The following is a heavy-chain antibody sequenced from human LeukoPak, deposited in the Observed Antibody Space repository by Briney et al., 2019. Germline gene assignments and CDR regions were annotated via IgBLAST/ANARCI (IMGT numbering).Heavy chain of an antibody. CDR1: AGSINNYY. Sequence: SETLSLTCTVSAGSINNYYWSWIRQPPGKGLEWIGYIYYSGNTNYNPSLKSRVTISVDTSKKQVSLNLSSVTAADTAVYYCARVAARYVGMDVWGQGTTVTVSS. V-gene: IGHV4-59*01. J-gene: IGHJ6*02. CDR3: ARVAARYVGMDV. CDR2: IYYSGNT. D-gene: IGHD6-6*01.